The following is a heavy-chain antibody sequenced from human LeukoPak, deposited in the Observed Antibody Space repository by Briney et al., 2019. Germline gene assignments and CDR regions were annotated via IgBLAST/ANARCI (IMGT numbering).Heavy chain of an antibody. Sequence: PGGSLRLSCAASGFTFTNWMHWVRQAPGKGLVWVSRIKSDGSSTSYADSVKGRFTISGDNAKNTMYLQMNSLRAEDTAVYYCARAWDVWGKGTTVTVSS. J-gene: IGHJ6*04. CDR2: IKSDGSST. V-gene: IGHV3-74*01. CDR3: ARAWDV. CDR1: GFTFTNW.